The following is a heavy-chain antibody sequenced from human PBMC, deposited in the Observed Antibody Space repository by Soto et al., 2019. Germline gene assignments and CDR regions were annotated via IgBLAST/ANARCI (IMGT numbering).Heavy chain of an antibody. CDR1: GDSVSSNGIA. Sequence: PSQTLSLTCAISGDSVSSNGIAWNWIRQSPSRGLEWLGRTYYRSKWYNDYAVSVKSRITINPDTSKNQFSLQLNSVNPEDTAVYFCARESARQQVAYYFGYWGQGTRVTVAS. CDR2: TYYRSKWYN. J-gene: IGHJ4*02. D-gene: IGHD6-13*01. CDR3: ARESARQQVAYYFGY. V-gene: IGHV6-1*01.